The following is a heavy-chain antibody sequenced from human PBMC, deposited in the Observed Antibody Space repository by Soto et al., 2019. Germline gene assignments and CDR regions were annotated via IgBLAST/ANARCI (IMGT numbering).Heavy chain of an antibody. Sequence: GASVKVSCKASGYTFTSYGISWVRQAPGQGLEWMGWISAYNGNTNYAQKLQGRVTMTTDTSTSTAYMELRSLRSDDTAVYYCARETTYYDCSGYLGGAFDIWGQGTMVTVSS. CDR1: GYTFTSYG. J-gene: IGHJ3*02. CDR2: ISAYNGNT. V-gene: IGHV1-18*01. D-gene: IGHD3-22*01. CDR3: ARETTYYDCSGYLGGAFDI.